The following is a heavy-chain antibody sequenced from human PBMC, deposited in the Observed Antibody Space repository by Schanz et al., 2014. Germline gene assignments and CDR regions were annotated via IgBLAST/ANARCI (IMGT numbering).Heavy chain of an antibody. CDR2: ISSSSSYI. Sequence: EGQLAESGGGLVQPGGSLRLSCAVSGFTVSSNHMSWVRQAPGKGLEWVSSISSSSSYIYYADSVKGRFTVSRDNARNSLYLHMNTLGAEDTAVYYCAKDPSHGDYDYYFDYWGQGTLVTVSS. V-gene: IGHV3-21*01. CDR1: GFTVSSNH. J-gene: IGHJ4*02. CDR3: AKDPSHGDYDYYFDY. D-gene: IGHD3-22*01.